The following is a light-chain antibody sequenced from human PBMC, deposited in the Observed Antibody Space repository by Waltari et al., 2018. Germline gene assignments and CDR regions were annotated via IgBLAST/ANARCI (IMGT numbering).Light chain of an antibody. V-gene: IGKV3-15*01. Sequence: SGRASQSGSSNLAWYQKKPGQAPRLRIYGASTRATGIPARFSGSGSGTEFTLTISSLQSEDFAVYYCQQYNNWPLAFGQGTKGEIK. CDR1: QSGSSN. J-gene: IGKJ1*01. CDR3: QQYNNWPLA. CDR2: GAS.